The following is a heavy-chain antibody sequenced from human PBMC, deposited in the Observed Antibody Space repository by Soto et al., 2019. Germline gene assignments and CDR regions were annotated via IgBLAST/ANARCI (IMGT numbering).Heavy chain of an antibody. Sequence: QLQLQESGPGLVKPSETLSLTCIVSGDSISSSSYYWGWIRQPPGKGLEWIGSISYSGSPYYNLSLKSRVTISVDTSRNHFSLNLSSVSAADAAVYYCARGHGGITIFGAPGHFDYWGQGTLVTVSS. D-gene: IGHD3-3*01. J-gene: IGHJ4*02. V-gene: IGHV4-39*02. CDR1: GDSISSSSYY. CDR2: ISYSGSP. CDR3: ARGHGGITIFGAPGHFDY.